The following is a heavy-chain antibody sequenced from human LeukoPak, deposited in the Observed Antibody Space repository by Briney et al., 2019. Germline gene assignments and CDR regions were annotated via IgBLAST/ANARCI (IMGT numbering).Heavy chain of an antibody. V-gene: IGHV4-39*07. CDR1: GGSISSSSYY. CDR2: IYYSGST. D-gene: IGHD3-10*01. J-gene: IGHJ4*02. CDR3: ARDPLVRGKYYFDY. Sequence: PSETLSLTCTVSGGSISSSSYYWGWIRQPPGKGLEWIGSIYYSGSTYYNPSLKSRVTISVDRSKNQFSLKLSSVTAADTAVYYCARDPLVRGKYYFDYWGQGTLVTVSS.